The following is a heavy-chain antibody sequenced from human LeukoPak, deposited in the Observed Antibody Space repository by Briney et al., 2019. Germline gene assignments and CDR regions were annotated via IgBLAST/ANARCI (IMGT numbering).Heavy chain of an antibody. CDR3: ARTVTTPSDFDY. CDR1: GGSFSDYF. J-gene: IGHJ4*02. CDR2: INHGGGT. Sequence: PSETLSLTCAVYGGSFSDYFWNWIRQPPGKGLEWIGEINHGGGTRYNPSLKSRVTISVDTSKNQFSLKLSSVTAAGTAVYYCARTVTTPSDFDYWGQGTLVTVSS. V-gene: IGHV4-34*01. D-gene: IGHD4-17*01.